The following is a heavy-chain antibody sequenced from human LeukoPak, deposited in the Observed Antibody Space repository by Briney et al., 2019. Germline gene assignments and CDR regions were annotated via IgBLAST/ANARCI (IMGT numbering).Heavy chain of an antibody. Sequence: GGSLRLSCAASGFTFSRYWMSWVRQAPGKGLEWVAYINQDGGDKYHADSVKGRFTISRDNAKNSLYLQMNSLRAEDTAVYYCARDHDGKDYWGQGTLVTVSS. J-gene: IGHJ4*02. CDR2: INQDGGDK. CDR1: GFTFSRYW. CDR3: ARDHDGKDY. V-gene: IGHV3-7*01.